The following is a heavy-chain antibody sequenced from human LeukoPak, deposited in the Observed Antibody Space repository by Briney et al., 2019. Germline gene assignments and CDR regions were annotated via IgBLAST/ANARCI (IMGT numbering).Heavy chain of an antibody. V-gene: IGHV1-2*02. CDR1: GYTFTGYY. J-gene: IGHJ4*02. D-gene: IGHD6-13*01. CDR3: AREPIAAAGTVDY. Sequence: ASVKVSCKASGYTFTGYYMHWVRQAPGQGLEWMGWINPNSGGTNYAQKFQGRVTMTRDTSISTAYMELSRLRSDDTAMYYCAREPIAAAGTVDYWGQGTLVTVSS. CDR2: INPNSGGT.